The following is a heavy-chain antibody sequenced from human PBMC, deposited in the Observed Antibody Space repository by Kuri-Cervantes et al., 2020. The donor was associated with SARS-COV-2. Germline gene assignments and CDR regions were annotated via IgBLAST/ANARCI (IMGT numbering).Heavy chain of an antibody. D-gene: IGHD5-24*01. Sequence: GESLKISCAASGFTFSSYSMNWVRQAPGKGLEWVSYITSSGSTIYYADSVKGRFIISRDNAKNSLYLQMNSLRDEDTAVYYCARDRAPRDWGQGTLVTVSS. CDR1: GFTFSSYS. CDR2: ITSSGSTI. V-gene: IGHV3-48*02. CDR3: ARDRAPRD. J-gene: IGHJ4*02.